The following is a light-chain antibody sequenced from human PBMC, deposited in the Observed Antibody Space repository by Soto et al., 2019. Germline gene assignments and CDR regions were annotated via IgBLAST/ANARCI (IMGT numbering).Light chain of an antibody. J-gene: IGLJ3*02. CDR1: SSNIGSNT. V-gene: IGLV1-44*01. CDR2: SNN. CDR3: AAWDDSLNGWV. Sequence: QPVLTQPPSASGTPGQRVTISCSGSSSNIGSNTVNWYQQLPGTAPTLLIYSNNQRPSGVPDRFSGSKSGTSASLALRGLQSEDEADYYCAAWDDSLNGWVFGGGTKVTVL.